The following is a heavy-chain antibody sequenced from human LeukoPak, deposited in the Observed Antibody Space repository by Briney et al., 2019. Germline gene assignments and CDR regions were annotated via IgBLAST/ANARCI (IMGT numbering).Heavy chain of an antibody. J-gene: IGHJ4*02. D-gene: IGHD6-19*01. CDR1: GFTFSSYW. Sequence: PGGSLRLSCAASGFTFSSYWMHWVRQAPGKGLVWVSRIKSDGSSTSYADSVKGRFTISRDNSKNTLYLQMNSLRAEDTAVYYCAKDSDGSGWYAFDYWGQGTLVTVSS. CDR3: AKDSDGSGWYAFDY. V-gene: IGHV3-74*01. CDR2: IKSDGSST.